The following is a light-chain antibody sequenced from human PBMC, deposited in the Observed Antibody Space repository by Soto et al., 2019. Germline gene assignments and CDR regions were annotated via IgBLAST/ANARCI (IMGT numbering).Light chain of an antibody. V-gene: IGLV2-11*01. CDR1: SSDVGGFNS. CDR3: CSYAGSYSYA. J-gene: IGLJ1*01. Sequence: QSVLTQPRSVSGFPGQSVTISCTGTSSDVGGFNSVSWYQQHPGKAPKLMIYDVNKRPSGVPDRFSGSKSGSTASLTISGLQAEDEADYYCCSYAGSYSYAFATGTKVTVL. CDR2: DVN.